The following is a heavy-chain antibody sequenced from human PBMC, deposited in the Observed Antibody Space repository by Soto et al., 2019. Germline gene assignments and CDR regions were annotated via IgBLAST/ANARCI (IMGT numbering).Heavy chain of an antibody. CDR1: GYSFTSHW. D-gene: IGHD6-19*01. V-gene: IGHV5-51*01. J-gene: IGHJ4*02. Sequence: ASLKISCKGSGYSFTSHWIAWVRQMPREGLEWMGIINPADSDIRYSPSFQGQVSISVVKAISTASLQWLSLKASDTATYYCTRPQRSGWYDYWDQGTLVTVSS. CDR2: INPADSDI. CDR3: TRPQRSGWYDY.